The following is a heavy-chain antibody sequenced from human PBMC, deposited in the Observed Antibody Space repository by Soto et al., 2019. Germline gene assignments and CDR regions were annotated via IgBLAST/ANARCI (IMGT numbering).Heavy chain of an antibody. V-gene: IGHV5-51*01. J-gene: IGHJ4*02. Sequence: GESLKISCKGSGYNFTTYWIGWVRQMPGEGLEWMGIIYPGDSDTRYSPSFQGQVTISADKSISTAYLQWSSLKASDTAMYFCARHGARILGATYIDHWGQGTPVTVSS. CDR3: ARHGARILGATYIDH. CDR1: GYNFTTYW. D-gene: IGHD1-26*01. CDR2: IYPGDSDT.